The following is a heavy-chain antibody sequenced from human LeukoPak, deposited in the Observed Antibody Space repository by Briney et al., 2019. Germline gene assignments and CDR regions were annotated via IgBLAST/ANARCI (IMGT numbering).Heavy chain of an antibody. CDR3: AKDSMRLRWYSFDY. CDR1: GFSFNDYA. Sequence: GGSLRLSCAASGFSFNDYAMHWVRQVPGKGLEWVSGISWNSGSMGYADSVKGGFTISRDNAKNSLYLQMNSLIGEDTALYYCAKDSMRLRWYSFDYWGQGTLVTVSS. V-gene: IGHV3-9*01. J-gene: IGHJ4*02. CDR2: ISWNSGSM. D-gene: IGHD4-23*01.